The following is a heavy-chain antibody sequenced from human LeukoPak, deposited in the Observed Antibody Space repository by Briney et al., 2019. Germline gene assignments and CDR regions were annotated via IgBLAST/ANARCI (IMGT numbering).Heavy chain of an antibody. J-gene: IGHJ5*02. Sequence: GGSLRLSCAASGFISDTYAMNWVRQAPGKGLEWVSSISGSGTSTYYADSVKGRFTISRDNSKNTLYLQLNTLRAEDTAVYYCAKSPHFDFWSGVSYWFDPWGQGTLVTVSS. CDR3: AKSPHFDFWSGVSYWFDP. D-gene: IGHD3-3*01. CDR2: ISGSGTST. CDR1: GFISDTYA. V-gene: IGHV3-23*01.